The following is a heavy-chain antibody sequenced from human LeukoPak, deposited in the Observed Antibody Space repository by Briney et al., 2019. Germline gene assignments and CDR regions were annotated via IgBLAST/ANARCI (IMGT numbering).Heavy chain of an antibody. D-gene: IGHD3-22*01. J-gene: IGHJ3*02. CDR1: GYTFTGYY. Sequence: GASVKVSCKASGYTFTGYYMHWVRQAPGQGLEWMGWINPNSGGTNYAQKFQGRVTMTRDTSISTAYMELGRLRSDDTAVYYCARESYYDSSGYYSYAFDIWGQGTMVTVSS. CDR3: ARESYYDSSGYYSYAFDI. V-gene: IGHV1-2*02. CDR2: INPNSGGT.